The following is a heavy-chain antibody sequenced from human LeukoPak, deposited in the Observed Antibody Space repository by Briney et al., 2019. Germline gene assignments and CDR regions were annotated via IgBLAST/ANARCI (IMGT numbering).Heavy chain of an antibody. CDR1: GGSIGSTNW. CDR3: ASRGSTATALVKMFPFDY. D-gene: IGHD5-18*01. Sequence: SETLSLTCAVSGGSIGSTNWWSWVRQPPGKGLEWIGEIYHSGSTNYNPSLKSRVTISVDKSKNQFSLKLTSVTAADTAVYYCASRGSTATALVKMFPFDYWGQGTLVTVSS. CDR2: IYHSGST. V-gene: IGHV4-4*02. J-gene: IGHJ4*02.